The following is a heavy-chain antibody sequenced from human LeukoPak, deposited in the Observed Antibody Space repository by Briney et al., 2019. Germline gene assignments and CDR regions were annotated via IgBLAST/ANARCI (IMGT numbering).Heavy chain of an antibody. V-gene: IGHV3-11*04. CDR2: ISSSGSTI. CDR1: GFTFSDYY. J-gene: IGHJ4*02. D-gene: IGHD6-19*01. Sequence: GGSLRLSCAASGFTFSDYYMSWIRQAPGKGLEWVSYISSSGSTIYYADSVKGRSTISRDNAKNSLYLQMNSLRAEDTAVYYCARRAVADYYFDYWGQGTLVTVSS. CDR3: ARRAVADYYFDY.